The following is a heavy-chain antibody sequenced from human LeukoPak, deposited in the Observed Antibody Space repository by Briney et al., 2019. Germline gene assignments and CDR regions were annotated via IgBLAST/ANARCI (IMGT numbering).Heavy chain of an antibody. CDR3: AREQNTNTWFNFDY. J-gene: IGHJ4*02. V-gene: IGHV3-30*04. D-gene: IGHD6-13*01. Sequence: GGSLRLSCTASGFTFGGYVMHWVRQAPGKGLEWVSGIPYAGGTNTLYGGPVKGRFTISRDNSKNTLYLQMNSLRVEDTAVYYCAREQNTNTWFNFDYWGQGSLVTVSS. CDR2: IPYAGGTNT. CDR1: GFTFGGYV.